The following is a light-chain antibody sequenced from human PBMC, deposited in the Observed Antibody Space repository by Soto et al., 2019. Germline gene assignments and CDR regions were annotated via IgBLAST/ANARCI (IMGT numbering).Light chain of an antibody. Sequence: DIQMTQSPSTLSASVGDRVTITCRASESIRTWLAWYQQKPGKAPKVLIYDACSLESGVPSRFSGSGSGTEFSLTISSLQPDDFATYYCQQYNHYWTFGQGTKVDIK. CDR2: DAC. CDR3: QQYNHYWT. J-gene: IGKJ1*01. CDR1: ESIRTW. V-gene: IGKV1-5*01.